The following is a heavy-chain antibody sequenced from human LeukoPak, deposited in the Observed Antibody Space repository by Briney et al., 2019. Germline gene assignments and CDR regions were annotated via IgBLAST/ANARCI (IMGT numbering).Heavy chain of an antibody. CDR2: ISYDGSSK. D-gene: IGHD3-10*01. Sequence: GGSLRLSCAASGFTFSSYGMHWVRQAPGKGLEWVAVISYDGSSKYYADSVKGRFTISRDNSKNTLYLQMNSLRAEDTAVYYCAKARHPYGSGSYFDYWGQGTLVTVSS. CDR3: AKARHPYGSGSYFDY. J-gene: IGHJ4*02. V-gene: IGHV3-30*18. CDR1: GFTFSSYG.